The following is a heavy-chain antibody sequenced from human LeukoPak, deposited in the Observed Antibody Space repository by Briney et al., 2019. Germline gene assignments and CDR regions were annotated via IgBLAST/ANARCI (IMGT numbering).Heavy chain of an antibody. D-gene: IGHD3-10*01. J-gene: IGHJ4*02. V-gene: IGHV4-59*01. CDR1: GGSISSYY. CDR3: ARDRVGYYFDY. Sequence: PSETLSLTCTVSGGSISSYYWSWIRQPPGKGLEWLGYIYYSGSTNYNPSPKSRVTMSVDTSKNQFSLKLNSVTAADTAVYYCARDRVGYYFDYWGQGTLVTVSS. CDR2: IYYSGST.